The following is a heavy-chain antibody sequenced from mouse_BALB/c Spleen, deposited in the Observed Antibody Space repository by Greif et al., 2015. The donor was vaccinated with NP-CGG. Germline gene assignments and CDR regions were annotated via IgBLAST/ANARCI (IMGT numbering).Heavy chain of an antibody. J-gene: IGHJ3*01. Sequence: VQLQQSGAELVKPGASAKLSCKASGYTFTSYYMYWVKQRPGQGLEWIGEINPSNGGTNLNEKFKSKATLTVDKSSSTAYMQLSSLTSEDSAFYYCTREGYPAWFAYWGQGTLVTVSA. CDR1: GYTFTSYY. V-gene: IGHV1S81*02. CDR2: INPSNGGT. D-gene: IGHD2-2*01. CDR3: TREGYPAWFAY.